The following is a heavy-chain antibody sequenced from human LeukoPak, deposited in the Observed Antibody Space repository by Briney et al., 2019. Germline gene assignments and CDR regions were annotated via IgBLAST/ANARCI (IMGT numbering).Heavy chain of an antibody. D-gene: IGHD6-6*01. Sequence: PLETLSLTCTPSGGSLSSSSHYWGWTRQPPGKGLEWIGSIYYSGYTHYNPSPKSRVTISVDASKNQFSLKLSSVTAADTAVYYGARSPADRAEYSSSFQGWFDPWGQGTLVTVST. CDR3: ARSPADRAEYSSSFQGWFDP. CDR1: GGSLSSSSHY. J-gene: IGHJ5*02. V-gene: IGHV4-39*07. CDR2: IYYSGYT.